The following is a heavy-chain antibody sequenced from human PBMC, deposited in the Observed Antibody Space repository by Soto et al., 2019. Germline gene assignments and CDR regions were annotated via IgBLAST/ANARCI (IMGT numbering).Heavy chain of an antibody. Sequence: QVQLVESGGGVVQPGRSLRLSCAASGFTFSTYGMHWVRQAPGKGLEWVAVISYHGNDKCYAESVKGRFTISRDNFKNTLYLQMDSLRAEDTAVYYCAKDHLLTTVTTVGDWGQGTLVTVSS. CDR3: AKDHLLTTVTTVGD. CDR1: GFTFSTYG. CDR2: ISYHGNDK. D-gene: IGHD4-17*01. J-gene: IGHJ4*02. V-gene: IGHV3-30*18.